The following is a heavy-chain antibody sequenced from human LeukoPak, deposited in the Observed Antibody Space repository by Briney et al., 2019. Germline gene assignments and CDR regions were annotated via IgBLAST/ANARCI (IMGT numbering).Heavy chain of an antibody. CDR1: GGSISSSSYY. Sequence: SETLSLTCTVSGGSISSSSYYWGWIRQPPGKGLEWIGGIYYSGSTYYNPSLKSRVTISVDTSKNQFSLKLSSVTAADTAVYYCASGDHSGSQGAFDIWGQGTMVTVSS. J-gene: IGHJ3*02. D-gene: IGHD1-26*01. CDR3: ASGDHSGSQGAFDI. V-gene: IGHV4-39*07. CDR2: IYYSGST.